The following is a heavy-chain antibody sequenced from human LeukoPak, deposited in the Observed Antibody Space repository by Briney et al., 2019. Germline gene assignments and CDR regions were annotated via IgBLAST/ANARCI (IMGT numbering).Heavy chain of an antibody. D-gene: IGHD5-18*01. CDR1: GGSISSYY. CDR2: IYTSGST. J-gene: IGHJ4*02. CDR3: ARVDSVSGYSYGGLGYFDY. V-gene: IGHV4-4*07. Sequence: SETLSLTCTVSGGSISSYYWSWIRQPAGKGLEWIGRIYTSGSTNYNPSLKSRVTMSVDASKNQFSLKLSSVTAADTAVYYCARVDSVSGYSYGGLGYFDYWGQGTLVTVSS.